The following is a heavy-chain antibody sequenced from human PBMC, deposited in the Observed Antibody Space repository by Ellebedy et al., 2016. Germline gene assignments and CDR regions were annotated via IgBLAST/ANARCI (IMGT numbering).Heavy chain of an antibody. CDR2: IYHSGST. Sequence: SETLSLTXAVSGGSISSGGYSWSWIRQPPGKGLEWIGYIYHSGSTYYNPSLKSRATISVDRSKNQFSLKLSSVTAADTAVYYCARVRGWGTYCSGGSCFWFDPWGQGTLVTVSS. D-gene: IGHD2-15*01. V-gene: IGHV4-30-2*01. J-gene: IGHJ5*02. CDR1: GGSISSGGYS. CDR3: ARVRGWGTYCSGGSCFWFDP.